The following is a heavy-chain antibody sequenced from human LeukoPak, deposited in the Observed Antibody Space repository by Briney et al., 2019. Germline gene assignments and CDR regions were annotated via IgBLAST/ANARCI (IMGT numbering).Heavy chain of an antibody. J-gene: IGHJ4*02. D-gene: IGHD2-2*01. CDR3: ARGCSSTSCYHYFDY. V-gene: IGHV4-34*01. CDR2: INHSGST. CDR1: GGSFSGYY. Sequence: SETLSLTCAVYGGSFSGYYWSWIRQPPGKGLERIGEINHSGSTNYNPSLKSRVTISVDTSKNQFSLKLSSVTAADTAVYYCARGCSSTSCYHYFDYWGQGTLVTVSS.